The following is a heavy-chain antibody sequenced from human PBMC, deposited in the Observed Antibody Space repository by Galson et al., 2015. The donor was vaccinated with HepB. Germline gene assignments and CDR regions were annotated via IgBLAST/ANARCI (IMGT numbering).Heavy chain of an antibody. D-gene: IGHD3-10*01. CDR3: VKDRVTLVRGVIITLDY. Sequence: SLRLSCAASGFTFSNYWMHWVRQAPGKGLVWVSRINTDGGSINYADSVKGRFTISRDNSKNTLYLQMSSLRAEDTAVYYCVKDRVTLVRGVIITLDYWGQGTLVTVSS. CDR1: GFTFSNYW. CDR2: INTDGGSI. V-gene: IGHV3-74*01. J-gene: IGHJ4*02.